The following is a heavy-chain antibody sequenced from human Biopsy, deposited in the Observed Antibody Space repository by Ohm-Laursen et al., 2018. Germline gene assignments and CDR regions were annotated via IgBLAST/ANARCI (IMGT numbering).Heavy chain of an antibody. CDR1: SYTFTDYN. D-gene: IGHD2-8*01. J-gene: IGHJ4*02. V-gene: IGHV1-2*02. CDR3: ARDPLNGHKHFDY. Sequence: ASVKVSCKASSYTFTDYNIHWMRQAPGQGLEWLGYINFKTRATNYAQKFQGTVTMTRDTSISTPYLALGSLRSADTAIYYCARDPLNGHKHFDYWGQGSLVTVSS. CDR2: INFKTRAT.